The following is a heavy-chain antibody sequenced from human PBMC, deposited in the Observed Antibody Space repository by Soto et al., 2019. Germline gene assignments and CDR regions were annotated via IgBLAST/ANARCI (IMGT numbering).Heavy chain of an antibody. CDR3: ARDTEYGLRYYFDY. CDR2: INAGNGNT. D-gene: IGHD6-6*01. Sequence: ASVKVSCKASGYTITSYAMHWVRQAPGQRLEWMGWINAGNGNTKYSQKFQGRVTITRDTSASTAYMELSSLRSEDTAVYYCARDTEYGLRYYFDYWGQGTLVTVSS. CDR1: GYTITSYA. V-gene: IGHV1-3*01. J-gene: IGHJ4*02.